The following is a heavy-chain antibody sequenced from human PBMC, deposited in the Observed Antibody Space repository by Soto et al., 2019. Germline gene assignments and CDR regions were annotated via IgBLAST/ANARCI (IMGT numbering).Heavy chain of an antibody. V-gene: IGHV1-18*01. CDR2: ISPYTGNT. CDR1: GYIFVNYG. J-gene: IGHJ6*02. CDR3: VMVDNYVTPTPQDV. Sequence: QVQLVQSGDEVKKLGASVKVSCKASGYIFVNYGIAWVRQAPGQGLEWMGWISPYTGNTHSATKVQGRLTMTTDTSTSTAYMDLGSLTSDDTAVYYYVMVDNYVTPTPQDVWGQGTTVTVSS. D-gene: IGHD3-16*01.